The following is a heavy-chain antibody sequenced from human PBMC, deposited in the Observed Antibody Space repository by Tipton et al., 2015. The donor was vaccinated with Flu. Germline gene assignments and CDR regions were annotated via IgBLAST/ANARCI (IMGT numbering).Heavy chain of an antibody. D-gene: IGHD3-10*01. CDR2: IYYSGST. J-gene: IGHJ4*02. CDR3: ASSIYYGSGRSLDY. CDR1: GDSITNPDYN. V-gene: IGHV4-31*11. Sequence: TLSLTCAVSGDSITNPDYNWNWVRQHPGKGLEWIGNIYYSGSTYYNPSLKSRILISIDTSKNQFSLRLSSVTAADTAVYYCASSIYYGSGRSLDYWGQGALVTVSS.